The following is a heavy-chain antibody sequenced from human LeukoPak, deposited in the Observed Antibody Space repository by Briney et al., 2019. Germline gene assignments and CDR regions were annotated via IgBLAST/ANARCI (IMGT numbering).Heavy chain of an antibody. CDR3: ARLVPAYSSSVVNWFDP. Sequence: SETQSLTCTVSGNSFGNYYWSWIRQPAGKGLEWIGRIYTSGSTTYNPSLKSRVTMSVDASKNQFSLNLSSVTAADTAVYYCARLVPAYSSSVVNWFDPWGQGTLVTVSS. D-gene: IGHD6-13*01. CDR2: IYTSGST. CDR1: GNSFGNYY. V-gene: IGHV4-4*07. J-gene: IGHJ5*02.